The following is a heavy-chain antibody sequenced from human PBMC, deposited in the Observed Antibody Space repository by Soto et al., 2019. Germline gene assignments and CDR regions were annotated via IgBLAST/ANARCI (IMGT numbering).Heavy chain of an antibody. J-gene: IGHJ4*02. CDR3: ARFPSVVPDYYDRSGYFDY. CDR2: IIPIFGTA. Sequence: VKVSCKASGGTFSSYAISWVRQAPGQGLEWMGGIIPIFGTANYAQKFQGRVTITADESTSTAYMELSSLRSEDTAVYYCARFPSVVPDYYDRSGYFDYWGQGTLVTVSS. V-gene: IGHV1-69*13. CDR1: GGTFSSYA. D-gene: IGHD3-22*01.